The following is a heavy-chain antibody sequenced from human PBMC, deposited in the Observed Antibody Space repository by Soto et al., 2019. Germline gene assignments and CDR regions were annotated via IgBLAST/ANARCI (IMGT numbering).Heavy chain of an antibody. J-gene: IGHJ4*02. CDR2: ITPFSGDV. CDR1: GNTFTYRY. Sequence: ASVKVSCKALGNTFTYRYLHWVRKAPGQALEWMGWITPFSGDVHYAQKFQERVTITRDRSINTAYMQMSSLRSEDTAMYFCAGGGAGSGPFTWELPDHWGQGTLVTVSS. V-gene: IGHV1-45*02. D-gene: IGHD1-26*01. CDR3: AGGGAGSGPFTWELPDH.